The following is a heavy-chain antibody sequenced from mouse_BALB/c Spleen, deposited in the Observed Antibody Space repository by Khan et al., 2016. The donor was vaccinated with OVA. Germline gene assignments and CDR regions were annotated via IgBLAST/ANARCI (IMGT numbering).Heavy chain of an antibody. V-gene: IGHV1-9*01. CDR1: GYTFSSYW. Sequence: QVQLQQSGAELMKPGASVKISCKATGYTFSSYWIEWVKQRPGHGLEWIGEILPGSGSTNYNEKLKAKATFTADTSSSTAYMQINSLTSADSAVYALPTSGLWLVDWGQGTLLTVSS. J-gene: IGHJ3*01. CDR2: ILPGSGST. D-gene: IGHD6-1*01. CDR3: PTSGLWLVD.